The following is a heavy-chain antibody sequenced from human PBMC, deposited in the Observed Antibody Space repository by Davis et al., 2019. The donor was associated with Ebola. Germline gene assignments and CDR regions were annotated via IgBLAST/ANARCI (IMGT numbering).Heavy chain of an antibody. CDR3: ATPFSNTDGALDI. D-gene: IGHD1/OR15-1a*01. CDR1: GFDFSKSA. CDR2: IWYDGSVK. J-gene: IGHJ3*02. Sequence: GESLKISCAASGFDFSKSAMHWVRQAPGKGLEWVGLIWYDGSVKWYADSVKGRFTISRDNSKDTLYLQIIGLRVEDTAIYYCATPFSNTDGALDIWGQGTLVTISS. V-gene: IGHV3-33*03.